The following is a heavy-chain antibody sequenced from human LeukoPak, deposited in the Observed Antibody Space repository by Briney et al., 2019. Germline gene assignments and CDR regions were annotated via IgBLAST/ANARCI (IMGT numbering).Heavy chain of an antibody. CDR1: GYTFTSND. CDR2: MNPHSGNA. CDR3: ARIPQRVPHNWFDP. V-gene: IGHV1-8*01. D-gene: IGHD1-1*01. Sequence: ALVKVSCKASGYTFTSNDINWVRQAAGQGLEWMGWMNPHSGNAGYAQKFQGRVTMTRDTSISTAYMELSSLTSDDTAVYYCARIPQRVPHNWFDPWGQGTLVTVSS. J-gene: IGHJ5*02.